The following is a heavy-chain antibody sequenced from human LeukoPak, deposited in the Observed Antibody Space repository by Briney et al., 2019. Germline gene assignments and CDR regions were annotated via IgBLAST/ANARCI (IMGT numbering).Heavy chain of an antibody. J-gene: IGHJ4*02. Sequence: GGSLRLSCAASGFTLINAWMSWVRQAPGKRLEWVGRIKSKTDGGTTDYTAPVKGRFTISRDDSKDTLYLQMNSLKTEDTAVYYCATVYPYYDWYFDYWGQGTQVTVSS. D-gene: IGHD3-22*01. V-gene: IGHV3-15*01. CDR3: ATVYPYYDWYFDY. CDR2: IKSKTDGGTT. CDR1: GFTLINAW.